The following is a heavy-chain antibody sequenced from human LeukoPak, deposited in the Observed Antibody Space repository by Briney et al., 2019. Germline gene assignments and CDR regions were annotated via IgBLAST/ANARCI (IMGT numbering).Heavy chain of an antibody. V-gene: IGHV1-24*01. CDR2: FDPEDGET. Sequence: ASVKVSCKVSGYTLTELSMHWVRQAPGKGLEWMGGFDPEDGETIYAQRFQGRVTITTDESTSTAYMELSSLRSEDTAVYYCARAPLSSTVTTSVETWGQGTLVTVSS. J-gene: IGHJ5*02. CDR1: GYTLTELS. CDR3: ARAPLSSTVTTSVET. D-gene: IGHD4-11*01.